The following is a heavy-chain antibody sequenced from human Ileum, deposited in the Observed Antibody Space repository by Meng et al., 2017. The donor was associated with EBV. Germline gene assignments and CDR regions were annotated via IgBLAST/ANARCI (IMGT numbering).Heavy chain of an antibody. CDR2: ISHDGSGK. CDR1: GFSFSTYG. D-gene: IGHD4-17*01. J-gene: IGHJ4*02. V-gene: IGHV3-30*18. Sequence: QVQLVESGGGVVQPGRXXGLSCAASGFSFSTYGMHWVRQAPGKGLEWVAVISHDGSGKYYADSVKGRFTISRDNSKNTLYLQMNSLRVEDTAVYYCAKEYGDFEGFDYWGQGTLVTVSS. CDR3: AKEYGDFEGFDY.